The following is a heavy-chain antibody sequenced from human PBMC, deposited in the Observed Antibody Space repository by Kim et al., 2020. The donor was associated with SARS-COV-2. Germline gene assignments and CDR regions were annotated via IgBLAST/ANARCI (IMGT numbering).Heavy chain of an antibody. CDR1: GGSFSGYY. D-gene: IGHD6-13*01. CDR2: INHSGST. J-gene: IGHJ5*02. V-gene: IGHV4-34*01. CDR3: ARGYVAYSSSWYPRWFDP. Sequence: SETLSLTCAVYGGSFSGYYWSWIRQPPGKGLEWIGEINHSGSTNYNPSLKSRVTISVDTSKNQFSLKLSSVTAADTAVYYCARGYVAYSSSWYPRWFDPWGQGTLVTVSS.